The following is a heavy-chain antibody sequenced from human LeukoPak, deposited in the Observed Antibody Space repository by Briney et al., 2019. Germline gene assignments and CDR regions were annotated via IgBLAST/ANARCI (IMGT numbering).Heavy chain of an antibody. CDR3: ARVDCSGGSCYYPSWFDP. Sequence: SETLSLTCTVSGGSISSGDYYWSWIRQPPGKGLEWIGYIYYSGSTYYNPSLKSRVTISVDTSKNQFSLKLSSVTAADTAVYYCARVDCSGGSCYYPSWFDPWGLGTLVTVSS. CDR2: IYYSGST. V-gene: IGHV4-30-4*01. J-gene: IGHJ5*02. D-gene: IGHD2-15*01. CDR1: GGSISSGDYY.